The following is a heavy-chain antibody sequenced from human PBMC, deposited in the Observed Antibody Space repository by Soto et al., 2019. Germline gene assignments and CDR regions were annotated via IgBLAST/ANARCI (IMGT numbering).Heavy chain of an antibody. CDR1: GFTFSSYA. CDR2: ISGSGGST. CDR3: AKTLWTPLDAFDI. V-gene: IGHV3-23*01. Sequence: EVQLLESGGGLVQPGGSQRLSCAASGFTFSSYAMSWVRQAPGKGLEWVSAISGSGGSTYYADSVKGRFTISRDSSKNTLYLQMNSLRAEDTAVYYCAKTLWTPLDAFDIWGQGTMVTVSS. D-gene: IGHD2-15*01. J-gene: IGHJ3*02.